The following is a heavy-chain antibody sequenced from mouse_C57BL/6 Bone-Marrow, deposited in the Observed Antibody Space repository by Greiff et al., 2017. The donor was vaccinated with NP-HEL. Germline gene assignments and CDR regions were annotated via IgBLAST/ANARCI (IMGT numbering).Heavy chain of an antibody. Sequence: QVQLQQPGAELVKPGASVKMSCKASGYTFTSYWITWVKQRPGQGLEWIGDIYPGSGSTTYNEKFKSKATLTVDKSSSTAYMQLSSLTSEDSAVYYCARKITTVVEGYYAMDYWGQGTSVTVSS. CDR3: ARKITTVVEGYYAMDY. J-gene: IGHJ4*01. CDR2: IYPGSGST. CDR1: GYTFTSYW. V-gene: IGHV1-55*01. D-gene: IGHD1-1*01.